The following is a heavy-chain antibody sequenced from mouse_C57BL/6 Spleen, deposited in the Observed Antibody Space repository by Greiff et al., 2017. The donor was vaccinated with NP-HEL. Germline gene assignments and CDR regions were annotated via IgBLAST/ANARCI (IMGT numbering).Heavy chain of an antibody. J-gene: IGHJ4*01. V-gene: IGHV1-50*01. CDR3: ARGLLRQAMDY. CDR2: IDPSDSYT. CDR1: GYTFTSYW. Sequence: QVQLQQPGAELVKPGASVKLSCKASGYTFTSYWMQWVKQRPGQGLEWIGEIDPSDSYTNYNQKFKGKATLTVDTSSSTAYMQLSSLTSEDSAVYYCARGLLRQAMDYWGQGTSVTVSS. D-gene: IGHD1-2*01.